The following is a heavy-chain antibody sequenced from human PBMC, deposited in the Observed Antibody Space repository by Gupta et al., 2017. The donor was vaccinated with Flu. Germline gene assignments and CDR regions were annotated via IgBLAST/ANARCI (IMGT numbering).Heavy chain of an antibody. Sequence: GLRQAQGKGQEWFSTIRCSGSITYYSNAVKGQFTISRDNSKNTLYLQMNGRKAEDTAVYYCAKNPPPPLWSGYTTNWFDPWGQGTMVTVSS. V-gene: IGHV3-23*01. CDR3: AKNPPPPLWSGYTTNWFDP. J-gene: IGHJ5*02. D-gene: IGHD3-3*01. CDR2: IRCSGSIT.